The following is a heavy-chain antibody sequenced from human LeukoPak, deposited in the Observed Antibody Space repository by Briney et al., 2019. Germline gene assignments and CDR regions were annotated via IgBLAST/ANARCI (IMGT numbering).Heavy chain of an antibody. Sequence: PGGSLRLPCAASGFTFSNAWMSWVRQAPGKGLEWVGRIKSKTDGGTTDYAAPVKGRFTISRDDSKNTLYLQMNSLKTEDTAVYYCTTDLSGDYVWGSYRDYWGQGTLVTVSS. CDR3: TTDLSGDYVWGSYRDY. V-gene: IGHV3-15*01. D-gene: IGHD3-16*02. J-gene: IGHJ4*02. CDR1: GFTFSNAW. CDR2: IKSKTDGGTT.